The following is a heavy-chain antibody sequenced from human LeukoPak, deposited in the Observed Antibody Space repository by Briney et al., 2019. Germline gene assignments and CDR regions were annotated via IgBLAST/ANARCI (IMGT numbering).Heavy chain of an antibody. D-gene: IGHD1-26*01. CDR3: ARAPREGFDY. J-gene: IGHJ4*02. CDR2: IIPILGIA. V-gene: IGHV1-69*04. Sequence: ASVKVSCKASGGTFSSYAISWVRQAPGQGLEWMGRIIPILGIANYAQKFQGRVTITADESTSTAYMELSSLRSEDTAVYYCARAPREGFDYWGQGTLVTVSS. CDR1: GGTFSSYA.